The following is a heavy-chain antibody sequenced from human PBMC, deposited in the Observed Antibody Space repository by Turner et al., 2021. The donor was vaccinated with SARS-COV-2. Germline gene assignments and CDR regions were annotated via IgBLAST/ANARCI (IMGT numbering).Heavy chain of an antibody. CDR1: SVSISSSSYF. J-gene: IGHJ4*02. Sequence: QVQLQESGPGLVKPSGTLSLTCTVSSVSISSSSYFWGWIRQPPTKELEWFGSIDYSGTTYRNPSLKSRVSLSIDPSKNQFSLNLTSVTAADTGLFYCARQAAGQGLDYWGRGILVTVSS. V-gene: IGHV4-39*01. D-gene: IGHD3-10*01. CDR3: ARQAAGQGLDY. CDR2: IDYSGTT.